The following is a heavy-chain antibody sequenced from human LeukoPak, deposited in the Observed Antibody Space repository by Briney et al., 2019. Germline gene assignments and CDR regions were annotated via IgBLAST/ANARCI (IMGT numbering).Heavy chain of an antibody. V-gene: IGHV4-59*01. CDR2: IYYTGST. CDR1: GGSISSYY. D-gene: IGHD6-6*01. Sequence: SETLSLTCTVSGGSISSYYWSWIRQPPGKGLEWIGYIYYTGSTNYNPSLKSRVTISVDTSKNQFSLKLSSVTAADTAVYYCARDKRDSSSFDYWGQGTPVTVSS. CDR3: ARDKRDSSSFDY. J-gene: IGHJ4*02.